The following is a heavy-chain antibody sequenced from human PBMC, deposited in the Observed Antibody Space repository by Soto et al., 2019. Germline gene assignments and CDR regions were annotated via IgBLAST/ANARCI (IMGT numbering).Heavy chain of an antibody. CDR1: GGSISSYY. V-gene: IGHV4-59*01. CDR2: IYYGGST. Sequence: SETLSLTCTVSGGSISSYYWSWIRQPPGKGLEWIGYIYYGGSTNYNPSLKSRVTISVDTSKNQFSLKLSSVTAADTAVYYCARGSGPENWLDPWGQGTLVTVSS. J-gene: IGHJ5*02. CDR3: ARGSGPENWLDP. D-gene: IGHD6-19*01.